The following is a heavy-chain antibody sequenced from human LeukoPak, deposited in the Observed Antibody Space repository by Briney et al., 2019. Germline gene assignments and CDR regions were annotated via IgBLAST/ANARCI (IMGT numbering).Heavy chain of an antibody. V-gene: IGHV3-72*01. CDR3: AREGRDAYNYAFDT. CDR2: SRSKGQSYST. Sequence: PGGSLRLSCAVSGFTFSDHYMDWVRQAPGKGLEGVARSRSKGQSYSTEYAATVKGRFTISRDDSKDLLYLQMNSLKTEDTAVYYCAREGRDAYNYAFDTWGQGTMVTVSS. D-gene: IGHD5-24*01. CDR1: GFTFSDHY. J-gene: IGHJ3*02.